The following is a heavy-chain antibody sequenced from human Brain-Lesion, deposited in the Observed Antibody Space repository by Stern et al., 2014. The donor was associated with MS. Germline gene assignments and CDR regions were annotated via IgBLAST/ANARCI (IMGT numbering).Heavy chain of an antibody. CDR2: IKQDGSER. CDR3: ARDCGSGSCYQTQYYYGVDV. Sequence: EVQLVQSGGGLVQPGGSLRLSCAGSGFSLSSYWMSWVRQAPGKGPELVATIKQDGSERYYVGSVKGRFPISRDNSKNSVFLQMNSLRVDDTSVYYCARDCGSGSCYQTQYYYGVDVWGQGTTVIVSS. V-gene: IGHV3-7*01. J-gene: IGHJ6*02. D-gene: IGHD2-15*01. CDR1: GFSLSSYW.